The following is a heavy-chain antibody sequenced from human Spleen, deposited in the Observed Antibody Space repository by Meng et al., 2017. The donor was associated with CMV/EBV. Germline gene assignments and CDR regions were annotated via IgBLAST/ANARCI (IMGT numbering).Heavy chain of an antibody. CDR3: ASTSSGFGVVLDY. V-gene: IGHV1-69*02. J-gene: IGHJ4*02. CDR2: IIPIVGIA. CDR1: GGSFSSYT. D-gene: IGHD3-3*01. Sequence: CKASGGSFSSYTISWVRQAPGQGLEWMGKIIPIVGIANYAQKFQGRVTITADTSTNTVYMELIALRSEDTAMYYCASTSSGFGVVLDYWGQGSLVTVSS.